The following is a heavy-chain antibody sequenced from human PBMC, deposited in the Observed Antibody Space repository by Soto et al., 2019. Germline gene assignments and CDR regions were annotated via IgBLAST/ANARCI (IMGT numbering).Heavy chain of an antibody. CDR1: GGSISSGDYY. Sequence: SETLSLTCTVSGGSISSGDYYWSWIRQPPGKGLEWIGYIYYSGSTYYNPSLKSRVTISVDTSKNQFSLKLSSVIAADTAVYYCARDAPSSSGYYYGMDVWGQGTTVTVSS. CDR3: ARDAPSSSGYYYGMDV. V-gene: IGHV4-30-4*01. CDR2: IYYSGST. J-gene: IGHJ6*02. D-gene: IGHD3-22*01.